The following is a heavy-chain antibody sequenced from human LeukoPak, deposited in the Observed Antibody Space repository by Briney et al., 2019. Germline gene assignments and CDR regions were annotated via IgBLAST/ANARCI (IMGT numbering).Heavy chain of an antibody. V-gene: IGHV3-48*03. Sequence: GGSLRLSCAASGFTVSSNYMNWVRQAPGKGLEWVSYISSSGSTIYYADSVKGRFTISRDNAKNSLYLQMNSLRAEDTAVYYCARDGYNLAYFDYWGQGTLVTVSS. CDR2: ISSSGSTI. D-gene: IGHD5-24*01. CDR3: ARDGYNLAYFDY. J-gene: IGHJ4*02. CDR1: GFTVSSNY.